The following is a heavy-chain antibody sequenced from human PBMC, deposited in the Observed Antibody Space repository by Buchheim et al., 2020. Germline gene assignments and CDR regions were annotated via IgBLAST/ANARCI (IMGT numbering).Heavy chain of an antibody. CDR1: GFTFSSYG. J-gene: IGHJ4*02. Sequence: QVQLVESGGGVVQPGRSLRLSCAASGFTFSSYGMHWVRQAPGKGLEWVAVISHDGSNKYYADSVKGRFTISRDNSKKKLFLQMNSLGAEDTAVYYCAKEDYDGSGSYLGYWGQGTL. V-gene: IGHV3-30*18. D-gene: IGHD3-10*01. CDR3: AKEDYDGSGSYLGY. CDR2: ISHDGSNK.